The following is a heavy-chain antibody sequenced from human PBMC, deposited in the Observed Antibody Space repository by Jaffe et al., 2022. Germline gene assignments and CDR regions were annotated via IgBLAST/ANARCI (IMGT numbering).Heavy chain of an antibody. D-gene: IGHD1-26*01. CDR2: IKQDGSEK. CDR3: ARDPSGSYGGGGEAFDI. CDR1: GFTFSSYW. J-gene: IGHJ3*02. V-gene: IGHV3-7*05. Sequence: EVQLVESGGGLVQPGGSLRLSCAASGFTFSSYWMSWVRQAPGKGLEWVANIKQDGSEKYYVDSVKGRFTISRDNAKNSLYLQMNSLRAEDTAVYYCARDPSGSYGGGGEAFDIWGQGTMVTVSS.